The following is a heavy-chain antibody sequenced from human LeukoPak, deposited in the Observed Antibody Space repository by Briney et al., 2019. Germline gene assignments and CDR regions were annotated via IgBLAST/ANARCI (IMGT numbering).Heavy chain of an antibody. V-gene: IGHV3-74*01. CDR1: GFTFSNYW. CDR2: INSDGSST. CDR3: ARVSSGSYFGYYYYYMDV. J-gene: IGHJ6*03. D-gene: IGHD1-26*01. Sequence: GGSLRLSCAASGFTFSNYWMHWVRQAPGKGLVWVSRINSDGSSTSYADSVKGRFTISRDYAKNTLYLQMISLRAEDTAVYYCARVSSGSYFGYYYYYMDVWGKGTTVTVSS.